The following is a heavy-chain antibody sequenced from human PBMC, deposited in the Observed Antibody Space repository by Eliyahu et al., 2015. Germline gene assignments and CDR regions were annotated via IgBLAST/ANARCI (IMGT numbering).Heavy chain of an antibody. D-gene: IGHD1-26*01. Sequence: GTANYAQRFQGRVTITADESTSTAYMELSSLRSEDTAVYYCARGADRGSYYLGDYWGQGTLVTVSS. CDR2: GTA. J-gene: IGHJ4*02. CDR3: ARGADRGSYYLGDY. V-gene: IGHV1-69*01.